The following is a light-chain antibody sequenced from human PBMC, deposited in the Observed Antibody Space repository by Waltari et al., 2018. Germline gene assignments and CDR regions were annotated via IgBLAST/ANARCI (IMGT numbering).Light chain of an antibody. J-gene: IGKJ2*01. Sequence: EIVMTQSPATLSVSPGARATLSCRASQSVSSNLAWYQQKPGPPLRLLTFDASRRATGIPARFSGSGSGTEFTLTISSLQSEDFAVYYCQQYNNWPPYTFGQGTKLDIK. CDR2: DAS. CDR1: QSVSSN. CDR3: QQYNNWPPYT. V-gene: IGKV3-15*01.